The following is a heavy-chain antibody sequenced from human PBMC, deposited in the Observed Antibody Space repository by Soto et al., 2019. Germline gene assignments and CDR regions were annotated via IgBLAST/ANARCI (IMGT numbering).Heavy chain of an antibody. CDR2: ITGGVGIT. CDR3: AKFQGGTFNRWYVHE. V-gene: IGHV3-23*01. Sequence: EVQLLESGGGLVQPGGSLRLSCAASGFTFTPYAMSWVRQAPGKGLEWVSVITGGVGITYYADSVKGRFTISRDNSTNTLYQQMKSLRAEDASVYCGAKFQGGTFNRWYVHEWGQGTLVTVCS. J-gene: IGHJ4*02. D-gene: IGHD6-13*01. CDR1: GFTFTPYA.